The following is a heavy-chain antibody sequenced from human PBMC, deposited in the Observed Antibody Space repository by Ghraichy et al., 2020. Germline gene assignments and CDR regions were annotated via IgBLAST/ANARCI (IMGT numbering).Heavy chain of an antibody. CDR3: ATRWQTSTPAFDY. V-gene: IGHV3-7*01. D-gene: IGHD5-24*01. J-gene: IGHJ4*02. Sequence: GESLNISCAASGFTFSYYWMTWYRQAPGKGLEWVAIIKPDGSESFYVDSVRGRFTISRDNAENSLHLQMSGLRAEDTAVYYCATRWQTSTPAFDYWGQGILVTGSP. CDR2: IKPDGSES. CDR1: GFTFSYYW.